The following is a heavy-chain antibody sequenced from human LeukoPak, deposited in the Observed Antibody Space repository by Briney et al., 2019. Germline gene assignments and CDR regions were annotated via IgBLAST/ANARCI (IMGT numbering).Heavy chain of an antibody. CDR3: TRVGYIDEGIDY. CDR2: IKQDGSKK. Sequence: GGSLSLSCVASGFPFSSYWMTWVRKPPGKGREGVANIKQDGSKKSYVDSVKGRFTISRDNAKNSLYLQMNSLGAEDTAIYYCTRVGYIDEGIDYWGQGTLVTVSS. J-gene: IGHJ4*02. D-gene: IGHD5-24*01. CDR1: GFPFSSYW. V-gene: IGHV3-7*04.